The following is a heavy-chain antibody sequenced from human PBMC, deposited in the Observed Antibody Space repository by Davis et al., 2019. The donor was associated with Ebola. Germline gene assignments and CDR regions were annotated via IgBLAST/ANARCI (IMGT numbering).Heavy chain of an antibody. CDR1: GFTFSSYA. D-gene: IGHD3-16*02. Sequence: GESLKISCAASGFTFSSYAMSWVRQAPGKGLEWVSAISGSGGSTYYADSVKGRFTISRDNSKNTLYLQMNSLRVEDTAVYYCAREIGRLRLGELSLYQRGGMDVWGQGTLVTVSS. CDR2: ISGSGGST. J-gene: IGHJ4*02. CDR3: AREIGRLRLGELSLYQRGGMDV. V-gene: IGHV3-23*01.